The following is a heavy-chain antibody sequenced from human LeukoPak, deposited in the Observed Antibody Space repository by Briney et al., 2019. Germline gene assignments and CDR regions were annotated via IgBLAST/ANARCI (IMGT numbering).Heavy chain of an antibody. Sequence: ASVKVSCKASGYTFTSYYMHWVRQAPGQGLEWMGIINPSGGSTSYAQKFQGRATMTRDMSTSTVYMELSSLRSEDTPVYYCARRDGDYYYGDWGQGTLVTVSS. CDR1: GYTFTSYY. J-gene: IGHJ4*02. V-gene: IGHV1-46*01. D-gene: IGHD4-17*01. CDR2: INPSGGST. CDR3: ARRDGDYYYGD.